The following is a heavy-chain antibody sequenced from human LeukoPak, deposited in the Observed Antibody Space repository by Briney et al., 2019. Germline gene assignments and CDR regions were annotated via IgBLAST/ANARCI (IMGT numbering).Heavy chain of an antibody. V-gene: IGHV3-48*03. J-gene: IGHJ4*02. D-gene: IGHD3-3*01. CDR1: GFTFSSYE. Sequence: GGSLRLSCAASGFTFSSYEMNWVRQAPGKGLEWVSYISSSGCTIYYADPVKGRFTISRDNAKNSLYLQMNSLRAEDTAVYYCARNPDYDFWSGYYTGPDYWGQGTLVTVSS. CDR2: ISSSGCTI. CDR3: ARNPDYDFWSGYYTGPDY.